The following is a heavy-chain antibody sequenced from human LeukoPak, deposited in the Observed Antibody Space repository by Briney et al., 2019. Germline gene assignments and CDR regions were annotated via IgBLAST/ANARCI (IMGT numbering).Heavy chain of an antibody. CDR1: GGSISSYY. V-gene: IGHV4-59*01. CDR3: ARVLGCSTTSCYAAYIDS. J-gene: IGHJ4*02. CDR2: NYYRGRT. D-gene: IGHD2-2*01. Sequence: SETLSLTCTVSGGSISSYYWIWIRQPPGKGLEWIGYNYYRGRTNYNPSLKSRVTISVDTSKNQFSLKLSSVTAADTAVYYCARVLGCSTTSCYAAYIDSWGQGTLVTVSS.